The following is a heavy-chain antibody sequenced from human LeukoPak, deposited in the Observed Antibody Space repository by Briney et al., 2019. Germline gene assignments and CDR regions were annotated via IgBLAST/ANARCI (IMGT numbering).Heavy chain of an antibody. CDR1: GYTFTSYG. CDR2: ISAYNGNT. D-gene: IGHD6-13*01. CDR3: ARWDRYSSSWSFDP. V-gene: IGHV1-18*01. J-gene: IGHJ5*02. Sequence: ASVKVSCKASGYTFTSYGISWVRQAPGQGLEWMGWISAYNGNTNYAQKLQGRVTMTTDTSTSTAYMELRSRRSDDTAVYYCARWDRYSSSWSFDPWGQGTLVTVSS.